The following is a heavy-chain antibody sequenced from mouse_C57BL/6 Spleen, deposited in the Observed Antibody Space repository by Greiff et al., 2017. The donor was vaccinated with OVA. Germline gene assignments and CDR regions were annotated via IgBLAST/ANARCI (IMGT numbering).Heavy chain of an antibody. J-gene: IGHJ1*03. Sequence: VQRVESGPGLVAPSQSLSITCTVSGFSLTSYAISWVRQPPGKGLEWLGVIWTGGGTNYNSALKSRLSISKDNSKSQVFLKMNSLQTDDTARYYCARRRDDGYYDWYFDVWGTGTTVTVSS. D-gene: IGHD2-3*01. CDR2: IWTGGGT. CDR1: GFSLTSYA. CDR3: ARRRDDGYYDWYFDV. V-gene: IGHV2-9-1*01.